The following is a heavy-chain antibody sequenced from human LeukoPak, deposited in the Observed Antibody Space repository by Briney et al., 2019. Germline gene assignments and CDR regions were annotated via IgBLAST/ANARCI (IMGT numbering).Heavy chain of an antibody. CDR3: ARCPYDYGDFGFDY. D-gene: IGHD4-17*01. CDR2: IYYSGST. V-gene: IGHV4-39*01. J-gene: IGHJ4*02. CDR1: GGSISSSSYY. Sequence: PSETLSLTRTVSGGSISSSSYYWGWIRQPPGKGLEWIGSIYYSGSTYYNPSLKSRVTISVDTSKNQFSLKLSSVTAADTAVYYCARCPYDYGDFGFDYWGQGTLVTVSS.